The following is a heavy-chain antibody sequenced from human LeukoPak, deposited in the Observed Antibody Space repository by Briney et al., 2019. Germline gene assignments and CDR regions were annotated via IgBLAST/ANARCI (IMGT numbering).Heavy chain of an antibody. J-gene: IGHJ4*02. CDR1: GLSFTNAW. CDR3: TTDLGITMIRGVIVY. V-gene: IGHV3-15*01. CDR2: IKSKGDGETT. D-gene: IGHD3-10*01. Sequence: GGSLRLSCADSGLSFTNAWMSWVRQAPGKGLEWVGRIKSKGDGETTDYAAPVRGRFTMSRDDSKGMLYLYMNSLKTEDTAVYYCTTDLGITMIRGVIVYWGRGTLVTVSS.